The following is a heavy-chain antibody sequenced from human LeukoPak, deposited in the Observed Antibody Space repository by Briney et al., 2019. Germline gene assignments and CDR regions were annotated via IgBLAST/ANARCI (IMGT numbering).Heavy chain of an antibody. CDR2: IIPIFGTT. J-gene: IGHJ4*02. CDR1: VGTFSSYA. Sequence: GASVKVSCKASVGTFSSYASSWVRQAPGEGLEWRGGIIPIFGTTDYAQKFQGRVTITTDESTSTAYMELSSLRSEDTAVYYCAISIGGHSYGYFNYWGQVTVVTVSS. V-gene: IGHV1-69*05. D-gene: IGHD5-18*01. CDR3: AISIGGHSYGYFNY.